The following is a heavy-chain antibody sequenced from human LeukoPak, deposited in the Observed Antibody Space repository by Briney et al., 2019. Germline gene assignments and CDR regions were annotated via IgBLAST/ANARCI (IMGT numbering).Heavy chain of an antibody. CDR3: ARVPYGDYEYYFDY. Sequence: KPGGSLRLSCAASGFTFSSYSMNWVRQAPGKGLEWVSSISSSSSYIYYADSVKGRFTISRDNAKSSLYLQMNSLRAEDTAVYYCARVPYGDYEYYFDYWGQGTLVTVSS. CDR2: ISSSSSYI. V-gene: IGHV3-21*01. J-gene: IGHJ4*02. D-gene: IGHD4-17*01. CDR1: GFTFSSYS.